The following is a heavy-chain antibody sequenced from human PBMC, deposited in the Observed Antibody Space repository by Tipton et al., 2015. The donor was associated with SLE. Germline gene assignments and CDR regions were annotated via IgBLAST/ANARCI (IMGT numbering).Heavy chain of an antibody. V-gene: IGHV3-7*01. CDR2: IKQDGGEK. D-gene: IGHD3-10*01. J-gene: IGHJ4*02. CDR1: GFTFTTYW. Sequence: SLRLSCVASGFTFTTYWMTWVRQAPGKGLEWVAKIKQDGGEKYYVDSVKGRFTISRDNAKNTLYLQMNSLRAEDTAVYYCARGGSGSSFDYWGQGTLVTVSS. CDR3: ARGGSGSSFDY.